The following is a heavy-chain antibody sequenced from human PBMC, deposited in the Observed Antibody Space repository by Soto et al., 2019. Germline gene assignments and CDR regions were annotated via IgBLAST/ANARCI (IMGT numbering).Heavy chain of an antibody. D-gene: IGHD1-7*01. CDR2: MYYSGST. CDR3: DRDLGGTEGSHFDY. CDR1: GGSISSGDYY. Sequence: SETLSLTCTVSGGSISSGDYYWSWIRQPPGKGLEWIGYMYYSGSTYYNPSLKSRVTISVDTSKNQFSLKLSSVTAADTAVYYCDRDLGGTEGSHFDYWGQGPLVTVS. V-gene: IGHV4-30-4*01. J-gene: IGHJ4*02.